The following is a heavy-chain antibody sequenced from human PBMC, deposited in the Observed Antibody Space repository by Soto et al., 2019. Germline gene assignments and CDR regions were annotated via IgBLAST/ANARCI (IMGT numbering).Heavy chain of an antibody. V-gene: IGHV1-69*12. J-gene: IGHJ2*01. Sequence: QVQLVQSGAEVKKPGSSVTVSCKASGGTFSSYTISWVRQAPGQGLEWMGGIIPIFGTANYAQKFQGRVTITADEPTSTAHMQLSSLRSEDTALYYCARGNHSWLQLCYFDLWGRGTLVTVSS. CDR3: ARGNHSWLQLCYFDL. CDR2: IIPIFGTA. CDR1: GGTFSSYT. D-gene: IGHD5-12*01.